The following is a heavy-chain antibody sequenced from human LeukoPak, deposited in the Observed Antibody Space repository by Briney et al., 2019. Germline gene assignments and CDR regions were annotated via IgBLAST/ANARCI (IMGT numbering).Heavy chain of an antibody. CDR2: IWYDGSNK. D-gene: IGHD1-7*01. V-gene: IGHV3-33*01. J-gene: IGHJ4*02. CDR3: ARDMDYRPIGNYYYGY. Sequence: PGGSLRLSCAASGFTFSSYGMHWVRQAPGKGLEWVAVIWYDGSNKYYADSVKGRFTISRDNSKNTLYLQMNSLRAEDTAVYYCARDMDYRPIGNYYYGYWGQGTLVTVSS. CDR1: GFTFSSYG.